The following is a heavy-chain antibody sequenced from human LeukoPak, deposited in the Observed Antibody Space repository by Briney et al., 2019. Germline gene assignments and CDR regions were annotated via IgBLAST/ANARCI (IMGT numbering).Heavy chain of an antibody. J-gene: IGHJ6*03. D-gene: IGHD6-13*01. Sequence: GGSLRLSCAASGFTFSSYSMNWVRQAPGKGLEWVSSISSSSSYIYYADSVKGRLTISRDNAKNSLYLQMNSLRAEDTAVYYCARDSGYSSSWYDYYYMDVWGKGTTVTVSS. V-gene: IGHV3-21*01. CDR2: ISSSSSYI. CDR1: GFTFSSYS. CDR3: ARDSGYSSSWYDYYYMDV.